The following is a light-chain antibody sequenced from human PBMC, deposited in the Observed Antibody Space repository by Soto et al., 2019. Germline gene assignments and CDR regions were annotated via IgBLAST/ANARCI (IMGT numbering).Light chain of an antibody. CDR3: HQYNYWPT. J-gene: IGKJ1*01. CDR2: GAS. Sequence: IVMTQSPATLSVSPGERATLCCRASQSVSSNLAWYQQKPGQAPRLLIHGASTRATGIPARFSGSGSGTEFTLTISSLQSEDFAVYYCHQYNYWPTFGQGTKVDIK. V-gene: IGKV3-15*01. CDR1: QSVSSN.